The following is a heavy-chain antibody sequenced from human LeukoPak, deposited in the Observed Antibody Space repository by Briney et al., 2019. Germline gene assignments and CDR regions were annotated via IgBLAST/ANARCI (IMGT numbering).Heavy chain of an antibody. CDR3: ARGPRDGYNLAYNWFDP. V-gene: IGHV5-51*01. J-gene: IGHJ5*02. CDR2: IYPGDSDT. CDR1: GYSFTSYW. D-gene: IGHD5-24*01. Sequence: PGESLKISCKGSGYSFTSYWIGWVRQMPGKGLEWMGIIYPGDSDTRYSPSFQGQVTISADKSISTAYLQWSSLKASDTAMYYCARGPRDGYNLAYNWFDPWGRGTLVTASS.